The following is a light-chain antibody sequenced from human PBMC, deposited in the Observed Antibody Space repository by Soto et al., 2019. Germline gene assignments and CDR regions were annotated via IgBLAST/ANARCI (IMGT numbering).Light chain of an antibody. CDR3: SSYTSSSTHGV. CDR1: SSDVGGYNY. CDR2: DVS. V-gene: IGLV2-14*01. J-gene: IGLJ3*02. Sequence: QSVLTQPASVSGSPGQSITISCTGTSSDVGGYNYVSWYQQHPGKAPKLMIYDVSNRPSGVSNRFSGSKSGNTASLTTSGLQAEDEADYYCSSYTSSSTHGVFGGGTKLTVL.